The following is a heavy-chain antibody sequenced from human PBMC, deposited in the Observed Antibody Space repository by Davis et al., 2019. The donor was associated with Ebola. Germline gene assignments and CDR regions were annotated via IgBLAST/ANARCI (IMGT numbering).Heavy chain of an antibody. CDR2: ISYDGSNK. Sequence: PGGSLRLSCAASGFTFSSYGMHWVRQAPGKGLEWVAVISYDGSNKYYADSVKGRFTISRDNSKNTLYLQMNSLRAEDTAVYYCASLPPSRWSVPAASSDAFDIWGQGTMVTVSS. J-gene: IGHJ3*02. CDR1: GFTFSSYG. D-gene: IGHD2-2*01. CDR3: ASLPPSRWSVPAASSDAFDI. V-gene: IGHV3-30*19.